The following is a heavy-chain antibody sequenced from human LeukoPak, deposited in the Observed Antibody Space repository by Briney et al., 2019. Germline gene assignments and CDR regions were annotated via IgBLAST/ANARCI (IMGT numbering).Heavy chain of an antibody. J-gene: IGHJ3*02. CDR1: GFTFSSYG. Sequence: GGSLRLSCAASGFTFSSYGMHWARKAPGKGREWVAVIWYDGSNKYYADSVKGRFTISRDNSKNTLYLQMNSLRAEDTAVYYCARDPGLWWPNAAFDIWGQGTMVTVSS. D-gene: IGHD2-21*01. CDR2: IWYDGSNK. V-gene: IGHV3-33*01. CDR3: ARDPGLWWPNAAFDI.